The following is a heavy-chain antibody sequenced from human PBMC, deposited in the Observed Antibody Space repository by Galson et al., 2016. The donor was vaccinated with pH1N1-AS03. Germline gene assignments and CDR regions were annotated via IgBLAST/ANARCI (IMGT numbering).Heavy chain of an antibody. CDR3: ARSDQYSFDY. D-gene: IGHD2-2*01. V-gene: IGHV3-48*02. Sequence: SLRLSCAASGFNFNDYSMNWVRQAPGKGLEWISYMTCDIRTIKYADSVKGRFTISRDNARNSMHLQMNSLRDEDTAICYCARSDQYSFDYWGQGILVTVSS. CDR2: MTCDIRTI. J-gene: IGHJ4*02. CDR1: GFNFNDYS.